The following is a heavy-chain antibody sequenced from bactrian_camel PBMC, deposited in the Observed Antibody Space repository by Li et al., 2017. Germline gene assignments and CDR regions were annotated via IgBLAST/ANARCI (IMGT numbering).Heavy chain of an antibody. V-gene: IGHV3S55*01. Sequence: VQLVESGGGSVQAGGSLRLSCTHQRFTYCLRDMAWYRQAPGKEREFVSGVDSDGGTKYADSVKNRFTISKVNAKNTLYLQMSSLTPEDTAMYYCAQDSGWGSNIDCGRYWYQYNYWGQGTQVTV. D-gene: IGHD2*01. J-gene: IGHJ4*01. CDR3: AQDSGWGSNIDCGRYWYQYNY. CDR1: RFTYCLRD. CDR2: VDSDGGT.